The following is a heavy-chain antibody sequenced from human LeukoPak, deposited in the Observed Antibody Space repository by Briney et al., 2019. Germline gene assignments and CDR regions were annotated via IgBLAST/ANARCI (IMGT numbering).Heavy chain of an antibody. CDR1: GGSISSGGYY. J-gene: IGHJ3*02. D-gene: IGHD2-15*01. Sequence: SETLSLTCTVSGGSISSGGYYWSWIRQHPGKGLEWIGYIYYSGSTYYNPSLKSRVTISVDMSKNQFSLKLSSVTAADTAVYFCARRRVVVASTVGASGAFDIWGQGTMVTVSS. V-gene: IGHV4-31*03. CDR2: IYYSGST. CDR3: ARRRVVVASTVGASGAFDI.